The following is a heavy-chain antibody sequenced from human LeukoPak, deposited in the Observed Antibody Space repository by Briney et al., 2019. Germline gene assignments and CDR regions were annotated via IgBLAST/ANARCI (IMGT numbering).Heavy chain of an antibody. Sequence: ASETLSLTCTVSGGSISSSSYYWGWIRQPPGKWLEWIGSIYYSGSTYYNPSLKSRVTISVDTSKNQFSLKLSSVTAADTAVYYCARLGGGYSYAYYLDYWGQGTLVTVSS. D-gene: IGHD5-18*01. CDR3: ARLGGGYSYAYYLDY. J-gene: IGHJ4*02. V-gene: IGHV4-39*01. CDR1: GGSISSSSYY. CDR2: IYYSGST.